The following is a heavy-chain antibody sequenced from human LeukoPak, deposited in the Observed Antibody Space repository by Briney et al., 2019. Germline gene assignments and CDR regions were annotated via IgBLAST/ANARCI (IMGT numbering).Heavy chain of an antibody. J-gene: IGHJ5*02. V-gene: IGHV3-30*04. CDR1: GFTFRNYP. D-gene: IGHD2-2*01. CDR3: ATDWPGHCSGTTCSGRNWFDP. CDR2: ISYDGSNK. Sequence: PGGSLRLSCAASGFTFRNYPMLWVRQAPGKGLEWVADISYDGSNKYYADSVKGRFTIPRDNSKHTLYLQMNSLRAADTALYYCATDWPGHCSGTTCSGRNWFDPWGQGTLVTVPS.